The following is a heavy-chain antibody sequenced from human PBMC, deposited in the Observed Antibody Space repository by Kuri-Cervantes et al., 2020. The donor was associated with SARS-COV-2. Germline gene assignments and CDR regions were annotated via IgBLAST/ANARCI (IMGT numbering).Heavy chain of an antibody. CDR3: AKGNGFYYDRHYYMDV. CDR2: ISGSGGST. V-gene: IGHV3-23*01. CDR1: GFTVSTNY. Sequence: GESLKISCAVSGFTVSTNYMSWVRQAPGKGLEWVSTISGSGGSTYYADSVKGRFTISRDNSKNTLYLQMNSLRAEDTAVYYCAKGNGFYYDRHYYMDVWGKGTTVTVSS. J-gene: IGHJ6*03. D-gene: IGHD3-22*01.